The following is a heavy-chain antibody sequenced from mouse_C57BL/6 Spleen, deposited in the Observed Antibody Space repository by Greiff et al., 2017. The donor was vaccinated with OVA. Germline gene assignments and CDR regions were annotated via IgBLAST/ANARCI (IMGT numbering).Heavy chain of an antibody. J-gene: IGHJ4*01. D-gene: IGHD2-4*01. CDR1: GYTFTSYW. Sequence: QVQLQQPGAELVRPGSSVKLSCKASGYTFTSYWMHWVKQRPIQGLEWIGNIDPSDSETHYNQKFKDKATLTVDKSSSTAYMQLSSLTSEDSAVYYCARNYDYDHYYAMDYWGQGTSVTVSS. CDR3: ARNYDYDHYYAMDY. CDR2: IDPSDSET. V-gene: IGHV1-52*01.